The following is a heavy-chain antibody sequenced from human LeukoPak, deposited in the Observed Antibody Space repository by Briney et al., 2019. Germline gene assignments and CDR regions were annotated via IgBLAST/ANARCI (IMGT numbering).Heavy chain of an antibody. V-gene: IGHV1-69*05. J-gene: IGHJ3*02. CDR1: GGTFSSYA. Sequence: VASVKVSYKASGGTFSSYAISWVRQAPGQGLEWMGGIIPIFGTANYAQKFQGRVTITTDESTSTAHMELSSLRSEDTAVYYCARAIHSSGYPDAFDIWGQGTMVTVSS. CDR2: IIPIFGTA. D-gene: IGHD3-22*01. CDR3: ARAIHSSGYPDAFDI.